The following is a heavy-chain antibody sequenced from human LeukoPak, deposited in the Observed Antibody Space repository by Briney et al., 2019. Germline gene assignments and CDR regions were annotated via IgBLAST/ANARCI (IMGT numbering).Heavy chain of an antibody. CDR1: GYTFTSYY. V-gene: IGHV1-46*01. D-gene: IGHD6-19*01. CDR2: INPSGGST. J-gene: IGHJ4*02. CDR3: AREYWDSSGWYGIDY. Sequence: ASVKVSCKASGYTFTSYYMHWVRQAPGQGLEWMGIINPSGGSTSYAQKFQGRVTMTRDMSTSTVYMELSSLRSEDTAVYYCAREYWDSSGWYGIDYWGQGTLVTVSS.